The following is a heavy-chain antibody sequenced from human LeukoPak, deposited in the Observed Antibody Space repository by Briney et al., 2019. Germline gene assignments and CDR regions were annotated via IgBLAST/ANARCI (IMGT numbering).Heavy chain of an antibody. J-gene: IGHJ4*02. V-gene: IGHV4-34*01. Sequence: SETLSLTYAVYGGSFSGYYWSWIRQPPGKGLEWIGEINHSGSTNYNPSLKSRVTISVDTSKNQFSLKLSSVTAADTAVYYCARGDGLYDVVVPAAKGEAYDYWGQGTLVTVSS. CDR2: INHSGST. CDR3: ARGDGLYDVVVPAAKGEAYDY. CDR1: GGSFSGYY. D-gene: IGHD2-2*01.